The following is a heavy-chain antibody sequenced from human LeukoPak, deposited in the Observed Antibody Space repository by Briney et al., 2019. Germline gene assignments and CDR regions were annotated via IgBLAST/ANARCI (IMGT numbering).Heavy chain of an antibody. CDR3: AREAPYYYDSSGYYLSRYFDY. J-gene: IGHJ4*02. CDR1: GGSISSYY. Sequence: SETLSLTCTVSGGSISSYYGSWIRQPPGKGLEWIGYIYYSGSTNYNPSLKSRVTISVDTSKNQFSLKLSSVTAADTAVYYCAREAPYYYDSSGYYLSRYFDYWGQGTLVTVSS. CDR2: IYYSGST. V-gene: IGHV4-59*01. D-gene: IGHD3-22*01.